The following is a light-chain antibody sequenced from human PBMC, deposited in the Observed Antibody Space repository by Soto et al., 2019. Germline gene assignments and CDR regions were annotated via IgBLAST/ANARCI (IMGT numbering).Light chain of an antibody. CDR2: KAS. CDR1: QSISSW. J-gene: IGKJ1*01. Sequence: DIQMTQSPSTLSTSVGDRVTITCRASQSISSWLAWYQQKPGKAPKLLIYKASSLESGVPSRFSGSGSETEFTLTISSLQPDDFAPYYCQQYNDYPWTFGQGTKVEIK. V-gene: IGKV1-5*03. CDR3: QQYNDYPWT.